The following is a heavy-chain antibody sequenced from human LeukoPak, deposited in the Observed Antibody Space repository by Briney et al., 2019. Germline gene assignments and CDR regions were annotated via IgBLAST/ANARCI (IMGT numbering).Heavy chain of an antibody. V-gene: IGHV3-21*04. CDR3: AKATWGWYPKGAFDP. CDR2: ISSSSSYI. CDR1: GFTLSSSS. D-gene: IGHD6-19*01. Sequence: GGSLRLSCAASGFTLSSSSMNWVRQAPGKGLEWVSSISSSSSYIYYADSLKGRFTISRDNSKNTLYLQMNSLRAEDTAVYYCAKATWGWYPKGAFDPWGQGTLVTVSS. J-gene: IGHJ5*02.